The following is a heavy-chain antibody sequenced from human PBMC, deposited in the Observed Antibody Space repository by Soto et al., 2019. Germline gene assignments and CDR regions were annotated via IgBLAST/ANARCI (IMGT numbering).Heavy chain of an antibody. CDR1: GFTVSSHA. D-gene: IGHD2-15*01. CDR3: APHVSCSGGSCQYDAFAI. Sequence: EVQVLESGGGLVQPGGSLRLSCEGSGFTVSSHAMTWIRQAPGKGPEWVSTVTADGGTYYADSVKGRFAMSRDSSENTLSLPMNSLGAEDTAAYYCAPHVSCSGGSCQYDAFAIRGQGTMVTVSS. CDR2: VTADGGT. J-gene: IGHJ3*02. V-gene: IGHV3-23*01.